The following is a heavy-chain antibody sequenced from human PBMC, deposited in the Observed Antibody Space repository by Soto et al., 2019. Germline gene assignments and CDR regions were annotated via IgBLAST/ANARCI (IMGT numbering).Heavy chain of an antibody. V-gene: IGHV4-34*01. CDR2: MSHSGGT. CDR1: GGSISSSTNYY. Sequence: QVQLQQWGAGLLKPSETLSLTCAVYGGSISSSTNYYWSWIRQPPGKGLEWIGEMSHSGGTHFNPSLRSRVTISVDTSKNQFSLEMTSVTAADTALSYCVRVERGTATTVVDAFDIWGPGTMVTVSS. CDR3: VRVERGTATTVVDAFDI. D-gene: IGHD1-1*01. J-gene: IGHJ3*02.